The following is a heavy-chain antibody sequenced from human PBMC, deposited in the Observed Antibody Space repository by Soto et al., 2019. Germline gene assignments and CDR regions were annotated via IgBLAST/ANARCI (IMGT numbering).Heavy chain of an antibody. V-gene: IGHV3-49*04. D-gene: IGHD3-22*01. CDR1: GFTFSSYA. J-gene: IGHJ5*02. Sequence: GGSLRLSCAASGFTFSSYAMSWVRQAPGKGLEWVSAISGSGGTTEYAASVKGRFTISRDDSKSIAYLQMNSLKTEDTAVYYCTTNYYDSSGYDNWFDPWGQGTLVTVSS. CDR3: TTNYYDSSGYDNWFDP. CDR2: ISGSGGTT.